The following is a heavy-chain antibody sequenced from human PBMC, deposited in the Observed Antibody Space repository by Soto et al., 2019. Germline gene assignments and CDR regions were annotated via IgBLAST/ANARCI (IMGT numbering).Heavy chain of an antibody. V-gene: IGHV1-24*01. CDR1: GYTLTELS. D-gene: IGHD5-18*01. CDR2: FDPEDGET. J-gene: IGHJ6*02. CDR3: ATTLGQNTAMGTGYSGYYYYGMDV. Sequence: ASVKVSCKVSGYTLTELSMHWVRQAPGKGLEWMGGFDPEDGETIYAQKFQGRVTMTEDTSTDTAYMELSSLRSEDTAVYYCATTLGQNTAMGTGYSGYYYYGMDVRGQGTSVTVSS.